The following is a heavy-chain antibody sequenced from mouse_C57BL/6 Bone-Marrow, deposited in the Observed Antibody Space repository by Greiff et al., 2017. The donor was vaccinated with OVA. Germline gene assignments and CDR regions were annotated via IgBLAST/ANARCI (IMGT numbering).Heavy chain of an antibody. CDR1: GYTFTSYW. Sequence: QVHVKQPGAELVMPGASVKLSCKASGYTFTSYWMHWVKQRPGQGLEWIGEIDPSDSYTNYNQKFKGKSTLTVDKSSSTAYMQLSSLTSEDSAVYYCATVVARYWYFDVWGTGTTVTVSS. V-gene: IGHV1-69*01. D-gene: IGHD1-1*01. J-gene: IGHJ1*03. CDR3: ATVVARYWYFDV. CDR2: IDPSDSYT.